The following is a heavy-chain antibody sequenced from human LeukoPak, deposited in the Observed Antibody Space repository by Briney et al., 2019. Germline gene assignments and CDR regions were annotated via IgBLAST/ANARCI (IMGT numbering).Heavy chain of an antibody. CDR1: GFSFSSHE. J-gene: IGHJ6*02. CDR2: VSNTERNT. V-gene: IGHV3-48*03. CDR3: ARDSFHYYGMDV. Sequence: GGSLRLSCVASGFSFSSHEMNWVRQAPGKGLEWVSYVSNTERNTRYADSVKGRFTISRDNAKNSLYLQMNSLRAEDTAVYYCARDSFHYYGMDVWGQGTTVTVSS.